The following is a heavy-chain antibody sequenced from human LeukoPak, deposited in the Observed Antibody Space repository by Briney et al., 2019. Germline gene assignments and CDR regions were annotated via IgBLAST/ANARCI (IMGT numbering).Heavy chain of an antibody. CDR1: GFTFSSYW. V-gene: IGHV3-74*01. J-gene: IGHJ4*02. CDR3: ARANHPTYYDSSGYYQDY. D-gene: IGHD3-22*01. CDR2: INSDGSGT. Sequence: GGSLRLSCAVSGFTFSSYWMHWVRQAPGKGLVWVSRINSDGSGTSYADSVKGRFTISRDNAKNTLYLQMNSLRAEDTGVYYCARANHPTYYDSSGYYQDYWGQGTLVTVSS.